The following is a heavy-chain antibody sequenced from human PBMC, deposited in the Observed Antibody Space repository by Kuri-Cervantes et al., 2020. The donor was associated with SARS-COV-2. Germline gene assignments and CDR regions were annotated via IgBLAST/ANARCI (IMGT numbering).Heavy chain of an antibody. CDR1: GYTFTGYY. Sequence: ASVKVSCKASGYTFTGYYMHWVRQAPGQGLEWMGWINPKSGGTNYAQKFQGRVTMTRDTSISTAYMELSRLRSDDTAVYYCARGRQVRLRFLEWLFEWFDPWGQGTLVTVSS. CDR3: ARGRQVRLRFLEWLFEWFDP. V-gene: IGHV1-2*02. D-gene: IGHD3-3*01. CDR2: INPKSGGT. J-gene: IGHJ5*02.